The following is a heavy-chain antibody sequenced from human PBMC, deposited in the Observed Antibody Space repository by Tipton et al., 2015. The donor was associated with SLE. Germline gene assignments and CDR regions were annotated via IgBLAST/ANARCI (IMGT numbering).Heavy chain of an antibody. V-gene: IGHV1-8*02. J-gene: IGHJ5*02. CDR1: GYTFTSYG. Sequence: QSGAEVKKPGASVKVSCKASGYTFTSYGISWVRQATGQGLEWMGWMNPNSGNTGYAQKFQGRVTMTRNTSISTAYMELSSLRSEDTAVYYCAREGYYYGSGSYYNWFDPWGQGTLVTVSS. CDR2: MNPNSGNT. CDR3: AREGYYYGSGSYYNWFDP. D-gene: IGHD3-10*01.